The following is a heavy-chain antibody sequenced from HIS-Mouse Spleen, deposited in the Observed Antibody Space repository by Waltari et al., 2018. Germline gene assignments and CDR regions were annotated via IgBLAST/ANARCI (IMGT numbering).Heavy chain of an antibody. J-gene: IGHJ2*01. CDR1: GGSISSYY. CDR2: YYSGST. Sequence: QVQLQESGTGLVKPSETLSLTCTVSGGSISSYYWIWIRQPPGKGLEWIGYYSGSTNYNPSLKSRVTISVDTSKNQFSLKLSSVTAADTAVYYCARASRDLLLPRYFDLWGRGTLVTVSS. V-gene: IGHV4-59*01. CDR3: ARASRDLLLPRYFDL.